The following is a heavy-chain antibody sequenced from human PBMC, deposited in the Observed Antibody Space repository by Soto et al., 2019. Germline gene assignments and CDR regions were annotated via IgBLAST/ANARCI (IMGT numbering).Heavy chain of an antibody. D-gene: IGHD3-10*01. Sequence: QITLKESGPTLVRPTQTLTLTCTFSGFSLTTSGVGLAWFGQPQGKALRWLAVFYWDDDKRYSSSLKSRLTITKDTSKNQVVLTMTNMDPVDTATYYCAHHPYYGLGSYSFDYWGQGTLVTVSS. CDR3: AHHPYYGLGSYSFDY. V-gene: IGHV2-5*02. J-gene: IGHJ4*02. CDR1: GFSLTTSGVG. CDR2: FYWDDDK.